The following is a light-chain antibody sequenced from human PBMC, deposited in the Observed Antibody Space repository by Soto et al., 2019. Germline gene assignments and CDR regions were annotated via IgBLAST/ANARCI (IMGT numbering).Light chain of an antibody. V-gene: IGLV2-8*01. J-gene: IGLJ3*02. CDR2: EVN. CDR1: YSDIGAYNY. Sequence: QSALTQPPSASGSPGQSVTISCTGTYSDIGAYNYVSWYQQHPGKAPKLIIYEVNKRPSGVPDRFSGSKSGITASLTVSGLQADDEADYYCGAHAGSNTWVFGGGTKVTVL. CDR3: GAHAGSNTWV.